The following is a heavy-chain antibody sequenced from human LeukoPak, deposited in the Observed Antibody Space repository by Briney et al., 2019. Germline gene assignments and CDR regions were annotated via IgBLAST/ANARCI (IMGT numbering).Heavy chain of an antibody. V-gene: IGHV4-31*03. CDR3: ARGIWGDLSWFDP. Sequence: SETLSLTCTVSGGSVSNTNYYWAWIRQPPGKGLEWIGYIYYSGSTYYNPSLKSRVTISVDTSKNQFSLKLTSMTAADTAVYYCARGIWGDLSWFDPWGQGTLVTVSS. CDR2: IYYSGST. J-gene: IGHJ5*02. D-gene: IGHD3-16*01. CDR1: GGSVSNTNYY.